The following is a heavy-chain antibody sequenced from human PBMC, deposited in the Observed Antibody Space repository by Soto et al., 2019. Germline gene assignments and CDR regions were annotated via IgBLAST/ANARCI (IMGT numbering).Heavy chain of an antibody. J-gene: IGHJ4*02. V-gene: IGHV1-8*01. D-gene: IGHD3-22*01. CDR2: MNPNSGNT. CDR3: ARERSRYDRSGYYRPDY. Sequence: ASVKVSCKASGYTFISYDINWVLQATGQGLEWMGWMNPNSGNTGYAQKFQGRVTMTRNTSTSTAYMELSSLRSEDTAVYYCARERSRYDRSGYYRPDYWGQGTLVTVSS. CDR1: GYTFISYD.